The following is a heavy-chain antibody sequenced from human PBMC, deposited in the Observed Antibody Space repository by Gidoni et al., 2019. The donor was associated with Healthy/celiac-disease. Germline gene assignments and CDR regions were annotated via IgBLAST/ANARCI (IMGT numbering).Heavy chain of an antibody. CDR1: GGTFSRYA. V-gene: IGHV1-69*01. Sequence: QVQLVQSGAEVKKPGSSVKVSCKSSGGTFSRYALSWVLQAPGQGLEWMGGIIPSFGTANYAQKFQGRVTITADESTSTAYMELSSLRSEDTAVYYCARGGYCSGGSCSPFDYWGQGTLVTVSS. J-gene: IGHJ4*02. D-gene: IGHD2-15*01. CDR3: ARGGYCSGGSCSPFDY. CDR2: IIPSFGTA.